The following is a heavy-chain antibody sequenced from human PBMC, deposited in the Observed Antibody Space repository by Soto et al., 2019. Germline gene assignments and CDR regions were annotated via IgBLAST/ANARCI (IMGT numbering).Heavy chain of an antibody. Sequence: GASVKVSCKASGYTFTSYGISWVRQAPGQGLEWMGWISAYNGNTNYAQKLQGRVTMTTDTSTSTAYMELRSLRSDDTAVYYCVSGVLGSYYYYYGMDVWGQGTTVTVSS. CDR3: VSGVLGSYYYYYGMDV. D-gene: IGHD2-21*01. V-gene: IGHV1-18*01. J-gene: IGHJ6*02. CDR1: GYTFTSYG. CDR2: ISAYNGNT.